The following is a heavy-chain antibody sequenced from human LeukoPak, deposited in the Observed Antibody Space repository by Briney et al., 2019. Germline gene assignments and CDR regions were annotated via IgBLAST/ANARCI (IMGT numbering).Heavy chain of an antibody. Sequence: GESLKISCKGSGYSFSNYWIGWLRQMPGKSLEWMGTIYPGDSNTRYSPSFQGQVTISADKSISTAYLQWSSLKASDTAMYYCARPVDSSHTWFYFDYWGQGTLVTVSS. V-gene: IGHV5-51*01. CDR3: ARPVDSSHTWFYFDY. CDR1: GYSFSNYW. CDR2: IYPGDSNT. D-gene: IGHD3-9*01. J-gene: IGHJ4*02.